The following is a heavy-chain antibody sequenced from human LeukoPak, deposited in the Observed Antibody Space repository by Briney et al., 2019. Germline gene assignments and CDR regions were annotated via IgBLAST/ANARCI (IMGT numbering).Heavy chain of an antibody. CDR3: ARESKSYDGSGFYHDY. CDR2: IYTSGST. CDR1: GGPIRNYF. D-gene: IGHD3-22*01. V-gene: IGHV4-4*07. J-gene: IGHJ4*02. Sequence: SETLSLTCSVSGGPIRNYFWSWIRQPAGKGLEWIGRIYTSGSTDYNPSLRSRVTMSVDTSRNQFSLKLTSVTAADTAVYYCARESKSYDGSGFYHDYWGQGTLVAVSS.